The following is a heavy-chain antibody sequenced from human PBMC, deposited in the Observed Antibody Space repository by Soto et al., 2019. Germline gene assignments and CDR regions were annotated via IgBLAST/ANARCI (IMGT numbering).Heavy chain of an antibody. CDR3: ARAGVVVPAAIFNWFDP. J-gene: IGHJ5*02. CDR2: IIPIFGTA. D-gene: IGHD2-2*01. V-gene: IGHV1-69*13. CDR1: GGTFSSYA. Sequence: SVKVSCKASGGTFSSYAISWVRQAPGQGLEWMGGIIPIFGTANYAQKFQGRVTITADESTSTAYMELSSLRSEDTAVYYCARAGVVVPAAIFNWFDPWGQGTLVTVSS.